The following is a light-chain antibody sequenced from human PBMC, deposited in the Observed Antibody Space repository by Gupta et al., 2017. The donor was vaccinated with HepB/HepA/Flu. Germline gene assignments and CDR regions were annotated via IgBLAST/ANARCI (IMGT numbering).Light chain of an antibody. CDR3: QQYHSPPYT. CDR1: QSVLYSSNNKNY. J-gene: IGKJ2*01. V-gene: IGKV4-1*01. CDR2: WAS. Sequence: DIVMTQSPDSLAVSLGERATINCKSSQSVLYSSNNKNYLAWYQQKPGQPPKLLIYWASTRESGVPDRFSGSWSGTDFTLTISSLHAEDVAVYYCQQYHSPPYTFGQGTKLEIK.